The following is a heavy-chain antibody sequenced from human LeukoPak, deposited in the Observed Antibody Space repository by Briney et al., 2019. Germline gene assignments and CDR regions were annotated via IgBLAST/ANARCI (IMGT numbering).Heavy chain of an antibody. D-gene: IGHD6-19*01. J-gene: IGHJ6*02. V-gene: IGHV3-13*01. CDR1: GFTFSRFD. Sequence: PGGSLRLSCAASGFTFSRFDMHWVRQPTGKGLEWVSTIGAAGDAFYSDSVKGRFTIFRDNAKNSLYLQMNDLRGGDTARYYCARENVLAVAGTNYYYGMDVWGQGTPVTVS. CDR2: IGAAGDA. CDR3: ARENVLAVAGTNYYYGMDV.